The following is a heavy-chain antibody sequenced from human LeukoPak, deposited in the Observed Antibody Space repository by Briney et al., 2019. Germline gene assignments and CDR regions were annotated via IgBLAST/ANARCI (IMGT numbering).Heavy chain of an antibody. CDR1: GYSFTSYW. CDR2: IDPSDSYT. V-gene: IGHV5-10-1*01. D-gene: IGHD6-19*01. J-gene: IGHJ4*02. Sequence: ESLKISCKGSGYSFTSYWISWVRQMPGKGLEWMGRIDPSDSYTNYSPSFQGHVTISADKSISTAYLQWSSLKASDTAMYYCARHYASGIAVADWGQGTLVTVSS. CDR3: ARHYASGIAVAD.